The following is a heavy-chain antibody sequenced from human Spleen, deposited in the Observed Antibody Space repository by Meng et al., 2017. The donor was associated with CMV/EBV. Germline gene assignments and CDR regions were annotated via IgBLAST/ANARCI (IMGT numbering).Heavy chain of an antibody. J-gene: IGHJ4*02. CDR2: MSPKSGNA. D-gene: IGHD4-17*01. CDR3: ARARSHGDLDY. Sequence: SCKASGYTFTNYDINWVRQATGQGLEWMGWMSPKSGNAGFAQKFQGRVTFTRNTSITTAYMELSSLRSDDTAVYYCARARSHGDLDYWARGTLVTVSS. CDR1: GYTFTNYD. V-gene: IGHV1-8*03.